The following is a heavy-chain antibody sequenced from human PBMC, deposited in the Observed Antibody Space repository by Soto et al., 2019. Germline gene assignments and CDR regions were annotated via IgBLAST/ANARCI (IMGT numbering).Heavy chain of an antibody. Sequence: QLQLQESGPGLVKPSETLSLTCTVSGGSVSSGTYYWSWIRQPPGKGLEWIGYIYHTGSTNYNPSLKCRVTRSVDTSTNQSSLKLSPVTAADTAVYYCTGSMGQLSPFDYWGQGTLVTVSS. D-gene: IGHD1-1*01. CDR1: GGSVSSGTYY. CDR3: TGSMGQLSPFDY. V-gene: IGHV4-61*01. CDR2: IYHTGST. J-gene: IGHJ4*02.